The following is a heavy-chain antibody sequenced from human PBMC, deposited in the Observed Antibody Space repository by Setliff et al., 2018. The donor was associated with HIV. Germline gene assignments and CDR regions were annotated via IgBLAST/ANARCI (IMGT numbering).Heavy chain of an antibody. D-gene: IGHD3-9*01. CDR1: GGPLSSYA. CDR2: IIPIFGTA. J-gene: IGHJ4*02. Sequence: GASLKVSCKASGGPLSSYAISWVRQAPGQGLEWMGGIIPIFGTANYAQKFQGRVTITTDEATSTAYMELSSLTSDDTALYYCARQDIPTGYYLFDYWGQGTQVTVSS. V-gene: IGHV1-69*05. CDR3: ARQDIPTGYYLFDY.